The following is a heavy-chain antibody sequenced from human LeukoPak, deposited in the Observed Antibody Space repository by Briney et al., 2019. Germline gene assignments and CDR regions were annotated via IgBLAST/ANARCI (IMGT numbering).Heavy chain of an antibody. CDR1: GGSFSGYY. CDR3: ARWLWLRRAIFDY. J-gene: IGHJ4*02. V-gene: IGHV4-34*01. CDR2: INHSGST. Sequence: SETLSLTCAVYGGSFSGYYWSWIRQPPGKGLEWIGEINHSGSTNYNPSLKSRVTISVDTSKNQFSLKLSSVTAADTAVYYCARWLWLRRAIFDYWGQGTLVIVSS. D-gene: IGHD5-18*01.